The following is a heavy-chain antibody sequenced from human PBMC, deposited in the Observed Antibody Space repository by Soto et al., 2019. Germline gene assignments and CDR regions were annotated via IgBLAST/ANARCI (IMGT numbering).Heavy chain of an antibody. CDR3: ARVLYDFWSGYRNYYYGMDV. J-gene: IGHJ6*02. CDR1: GGSISSSNW. D-gene: IGHD3-3*01. CDR2: IYHSGST. Sequence: SETLSLTCAVSGGSISSSNWWSWVRQPPGKGLEWIGEIYHSGSTNYNPSLKSRVTISVDKSKNQFSLKLSSVTAADMAVYYCARVLYDFWSGYRNYYYGMDVWGQGTTVTVSS. V-gene: IGHV4-4*02.